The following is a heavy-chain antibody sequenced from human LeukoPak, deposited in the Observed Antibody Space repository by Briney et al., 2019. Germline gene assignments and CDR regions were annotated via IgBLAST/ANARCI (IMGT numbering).Heavy chain of an antibody. CDR1: GDSISRSDSY. D-gene: IGHD3-22*01. Sequence: SETLSLTCSVSGDSISRSDSYWGWIRQPPGKGLEWIGTIYYSGRTYYSPSLKSRVTMSVDTSKNQFSLNLRSVTAADTAAYYCARRRYFDGSGYLEWGQGTLLSVSS. V-gene: IGHV4-39*01. J-gene: IGHJ1*01. CDR3: ARRRYFDGSGYLE. CDR2: IYYSGRT.